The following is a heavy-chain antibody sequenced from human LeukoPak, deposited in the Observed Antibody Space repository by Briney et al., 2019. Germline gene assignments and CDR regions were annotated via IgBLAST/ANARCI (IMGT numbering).Heavy chain of an antibody. CDR1: GFTFSSYS. V-gene: IGHV3-21*01. CDR2: ISSSSSYI. D-gene: IGHD3-22*01. J-gene: IGHJ4*02. CDR3: ARTPRSYDSSGYYYFDY. Sequence: PGGSLRLSCAASGFTFSSYSMNWVRQAPGKGLEWVSSISSSSSYIYYADSVKGRFTISRDNAKNSLYLQMNSLRAEDTAVYYCARTPRSYDSSGYYYFDYWGQGTLVTVSS.